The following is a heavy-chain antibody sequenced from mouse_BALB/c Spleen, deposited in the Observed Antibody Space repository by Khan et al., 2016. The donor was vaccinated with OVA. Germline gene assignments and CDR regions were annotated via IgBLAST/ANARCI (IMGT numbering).Heavy chain of an antibody. Sequence: EVKLLESGGDLVKTGGSLKLSCAASGFTFSTYGMSWVRQTPDKRLEWVATISSGGHYTYFLDSVKGRFTISRDTAKNILYLQMTSLRSEDTAMYYCARLAYYYNSEGFAYWGQGTLVTVSA. CDR1: GFTFSTYG. D-gene: IGHD1-1*02. CDR2: ISSGGHYT. CDR3: ARLAYYYNSEGFAY. V-gene: IGHV5-6*01. J-gene: IGHJ3*01.